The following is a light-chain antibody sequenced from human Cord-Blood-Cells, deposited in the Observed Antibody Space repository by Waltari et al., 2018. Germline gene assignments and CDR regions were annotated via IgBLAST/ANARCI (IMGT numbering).Light chain of an antibody. J-gene: IGLJ1*01. CDR1: SSDVGGYHY. V-gene: IGLV2-14*01. CDR2: DVS. CDR3: SSYTSSSTYV. Sequence: QSALTQPASVSGSPGQSITISCTGTSSDVGGYHYVSWYQQHPGKAPNLMIYDVSKRPSGVSNRFSGSKSGNTASLTISGLQAEDEADYYCSSYTSSSTYVFGTGTKVTVL.